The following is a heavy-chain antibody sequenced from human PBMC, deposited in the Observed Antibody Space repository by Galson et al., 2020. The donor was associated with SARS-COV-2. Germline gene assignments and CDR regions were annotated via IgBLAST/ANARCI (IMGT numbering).Heavy chain of an antibody. Sequence: TGGSLRLSCAASGFTFSSYAMHWVRQAPGKGLEWVAVISYDGSNKYYADSVKGRFTISRDNSKNTLYLQMNSLRAEDTAVYYCARGAYGHYYYGMDVWGQGTTVTVSS. D-gene: IGHD3-16*01. CDR2: ISYDGSNK. V-gene: IGHV3-30-3*01. J-gene: IGHJ6*02. CDR3: ARGAYGHYYYGMDV. CDR1: GFTFSSYA.